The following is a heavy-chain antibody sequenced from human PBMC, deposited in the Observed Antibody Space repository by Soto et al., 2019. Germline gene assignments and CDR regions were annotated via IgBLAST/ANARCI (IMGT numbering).Heavy chain of an antibody. CDR3: ARGRYGDY. CDR1: GYDFTTYG. V-gene: IGHV1-18*01. J-gene: IGHJ4*02. D-gene: IGHD1-1*01. Sequence: QVHLVQSGAEVKNPGASVKVSCKGSGYDFTTYGITWVRQAPGQGLECMAWISAHNGNTNYAPNLQGRVTVTRDTSTRTAYIELRSLRSDDTAVYYCARGRYGDYWGQGALVTVSS. CDR2: ISAHNGNT.